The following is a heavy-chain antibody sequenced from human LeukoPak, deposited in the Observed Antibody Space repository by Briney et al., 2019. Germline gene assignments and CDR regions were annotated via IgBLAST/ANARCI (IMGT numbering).Heavy chain of an antibody. J-gene: IGHJ4*02. CDR2: MRYDGSNK. CDR1: GFTFSSYG. CDR3: AKVGDSSGYYQNYFDY. V-gene: IGHV3-30*02. D-gene: IGHD3-22*01. Sequence: GGSLRLSCAASGFTFSSYGMNWVRQAPGKGLEWVAFMRYDGSNKYYADSVKGRFTISGDNSKNTLHLQMNSLRAEDTAVYYCAKVGDSSGYYQNYFDYWGQGTLVTVSS.